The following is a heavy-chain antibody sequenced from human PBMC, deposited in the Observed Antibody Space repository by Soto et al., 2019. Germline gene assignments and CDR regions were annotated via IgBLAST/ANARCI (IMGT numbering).Heavy chain of an antibody. Sequence: PGESLKISCKGSGYSFSSYWISWVRQVPGKGLEWMGRIDPSDSYTNYSPSFQGHITIPADKSISTAFLQWSSLKASDTAMYYCARLGYCDSTTCGEKAYYGMDVWGQGTTVTVSS. J-gene: IGHJ6*02. D-gene: IGHD2-2*01. CDR1: GYSFSSYW. CDR3: ARLGYCDSTTCGEKAYYGMDV. V-gene: IGHV5-10-1*01. CDR2: IDPSDSYT.